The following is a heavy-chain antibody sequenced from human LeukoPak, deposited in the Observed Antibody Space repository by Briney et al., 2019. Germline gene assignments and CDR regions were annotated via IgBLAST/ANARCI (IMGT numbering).Heavy chain of an antibody. CDR1: GGSFSGYY. J-gene: IGHJ4*02. CDR2: INHSGST. D-gene: IGHD6-6*01. V-gene: IGHV4-34*01. Sequence: SETLPLTWAVYGGSFSGYYWSWIRQPPGKGLEWIGEINHSGSTNYNPSLKSRVTISVDTSKNQFSLKLSSVTAADTAVYYCARGRIAARYFDYWGQGTLVTVSS. CDR3: ARGRIAARYFDY.